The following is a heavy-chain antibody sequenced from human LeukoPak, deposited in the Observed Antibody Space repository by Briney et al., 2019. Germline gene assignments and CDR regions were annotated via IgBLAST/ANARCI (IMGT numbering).Heavy chain of an antibody. J-gene: IGHJ4*02. CDR3: ARDRYSSSYENYYFEY. CDR1: GYTLTDYY. V-gene: IGHV1-2*02. Sequence: ASVKVSCKASGYTLTDYYMHWVRQAPGQGLEWMGWISPNSGGTNYAQNFQGRVTMTRDTSTSTVYMELSSLRSEDTAVYYCARDRYSSSYENYYFEYWGQGTLVTVSS. D-gene: IGHD6-6*01. CDR2: ISPNSGGT.